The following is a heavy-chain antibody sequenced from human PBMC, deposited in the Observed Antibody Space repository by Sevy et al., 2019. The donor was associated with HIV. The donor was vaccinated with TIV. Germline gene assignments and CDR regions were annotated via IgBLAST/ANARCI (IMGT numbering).Heavy chain of an antibody. CDR2: VDDSGRT. D-gene: IGHD3-9*01. V-gene: IGHV4-59*01. Sequence: SETLSLICTVSGGSINSFYWNWIRQSPGKGLEWIGNVDDSGRTNSNPSLKSRVTISKDMSQNQVSLKLTSVTAADTAVYYCAREVYDIMTGYSGGMDVWGQGTTVTVSS. CDR1: GGSINSFY. CDR3: AREVYDIMTGYSGGMDV. J-gene: IGHJ6*02.